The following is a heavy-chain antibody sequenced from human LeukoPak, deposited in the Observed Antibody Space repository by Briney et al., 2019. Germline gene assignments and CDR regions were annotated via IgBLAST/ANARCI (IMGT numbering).Heavy chain of an antibody. J-gene: IGHJ4*02. CDR2: INTNTGNP. V-gene: IGHV7-4-1*02. Sequence: ASVKVSCKASGGTFTSYAMNWVRQAPGQGLEWMGWINTNTGNPTYAQGFTGRFVFSLDTSVSTAYLQISSLKAGDTAVYYCARVSPCGGDCYYFDYWGQGTLVTVSS. D-gene: IGHD2-21*02. CDR1: GGTFTSYA. CDR3: ARVSPCGGDCYYFDY.